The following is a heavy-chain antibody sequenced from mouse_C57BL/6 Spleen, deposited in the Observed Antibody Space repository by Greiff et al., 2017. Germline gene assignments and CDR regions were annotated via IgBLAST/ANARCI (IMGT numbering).Heavy chain of an antibody. V-gene: IGHV2-5*01. CDR1: GFSLTSYG. J-gene: IGHJ1*03. CDR2: IWRGGST. Sequence: QVQLQQSGPGLVQPSQSLSITCTVSGFSLTSYGVHWVRQSPGKGLEWLGVIWRGGSTDYNAAFMSRLSSTKDNSKSQVFFKMNSLQADDTAIYYCAKKTTGRYFQVWGTGTTVTVAS. CDR3: AKKTTGRYFQV. D-gene: IGHD1-1*01.